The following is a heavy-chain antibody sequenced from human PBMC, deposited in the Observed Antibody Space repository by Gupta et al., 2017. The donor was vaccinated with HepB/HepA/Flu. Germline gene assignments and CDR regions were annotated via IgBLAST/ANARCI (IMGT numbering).Heavy chain of an antibody. J-gene: IGHJ4*02. Sequence: EVQLLESGGGLVQPGGSLRLSCLDSGSTFGDNVMTWVRQAPGKGLEWVSSITSSGGTKYYADSVKGRFTISRDNSKNTLLLQMNGLRAEDTAVYYCAKGITVIHWGQGTLVTVSS. CDR2: ITSSGGTK. CDR3: AKGITVIH. V-gene: IGHV3-23*01. D-gene: IGHD3-3*01. CDR1: GSTFGDNV.